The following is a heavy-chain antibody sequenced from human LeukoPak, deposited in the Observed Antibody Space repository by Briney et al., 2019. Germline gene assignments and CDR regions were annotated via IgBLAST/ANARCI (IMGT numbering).Heavy chain of an antibody. CDR2: ISGSGGNT. V-gene: IGHV3-23*01. CDR1: GFSFTNYA. CDR3: ARTYYDFWSGSYYYYMDV. J-gene: IGHJ6*03. Sequence: GGSLRLSCAASGFSFTNYAMSWVRQAAGKGLEWVSAISGSGGNTYYADSVKGRFTISRDNSKNTLFLQMNSLRADDTAVYYCARTYYDFWSGSYYYYMDVWGKGTTVTVSS. D-gene: IGHD3-3*01.